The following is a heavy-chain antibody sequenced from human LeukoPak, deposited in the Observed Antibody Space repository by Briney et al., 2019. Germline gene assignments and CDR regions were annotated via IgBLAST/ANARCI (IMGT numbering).Heavy chain of an antibody. CDR1: GFTFSSYA. D-gene: IGHD5-12*01. V-gene: IGHV3-30*18. CDR3: AKVNIVATIFDY. Sequence: GGSLRLSCAASGFTFSSYAMSWVRQAPGKGLEWVAVISYDGSNKYYADSVKGRFTISRDNSKNTLYLQMNSLRAEDTAVYYCAKVNIVATIFDYWGQGTLVTVSS. CDR2: ISYDGSNK. J-gene: IGHJ4*02.